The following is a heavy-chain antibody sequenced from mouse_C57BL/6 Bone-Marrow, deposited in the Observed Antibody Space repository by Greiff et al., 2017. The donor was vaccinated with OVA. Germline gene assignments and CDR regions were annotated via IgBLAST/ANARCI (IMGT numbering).Heavy chain of an antibody. CDR1: GFTFSDYG. CDR2: ISSGTSTI. V-gene: IGHV5-17*01. CDR3: ARPWGYYLFAY. J-gene: IGHJ3*01. Sequence: EVQLQQSGGGLVKPGGSLKLSCAASGFTFSDYGMHWVRQAPEKGLEWVAYISSGTSTIYYADTVKGRFTISRDNAKNTLFLQMTSLRSEDTAMYYCARPWGYYLFAYWGQGTLVTVSA. D-gene: IGHD2-3*01.